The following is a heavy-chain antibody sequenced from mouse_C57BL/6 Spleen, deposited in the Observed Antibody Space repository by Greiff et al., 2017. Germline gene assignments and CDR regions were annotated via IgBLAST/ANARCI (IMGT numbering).Heavy chain of an antibody. CDR1: GYTFTSYW. V-gene: IGHV1-59*01. D-gene: IGHD2-5*01. CDR2: IDPSDSYT. CDR3: ARGDYYSKTLDY. Sequence: QVQLKQPGAELVRPGTSVKLSCKASGYTFTSYWMHWVKQRPGQGLEWIGVIDPSDSYTNYNQKFKGKATLTVDTSSSTAYMQLSSLTSEDSAVYYCARGDYYSKTLDYWGQGTTLTVSS. J-gene: IGHJ2*01.